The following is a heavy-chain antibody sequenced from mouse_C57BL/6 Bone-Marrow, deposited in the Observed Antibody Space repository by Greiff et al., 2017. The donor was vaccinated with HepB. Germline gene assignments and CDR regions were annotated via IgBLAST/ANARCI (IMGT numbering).Heavy chain of an antibody. D-gene: IGHD4-1*01. Sequence: QVQLQQPGAELVRPGSSVKLSCKASGYTFTSYWMHWVKQRPIQGLEWIGNIDPSDSETHYNQKFKDKATLTVDKSSSTAYMQLSSLTSEDSAVYYCARAHWAYWYFDVWGTGTTVTVSS. CDR1: GYTFTSYW. CDR2: IDPSDSET. J-gene: IGHJ1*03. CDR3: ARAHWAYWYFDV. V-gene: IGHV1-52*01.